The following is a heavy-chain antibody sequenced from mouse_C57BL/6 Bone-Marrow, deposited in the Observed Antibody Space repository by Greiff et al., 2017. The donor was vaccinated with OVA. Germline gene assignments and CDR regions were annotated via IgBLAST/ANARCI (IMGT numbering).Heavy chain of an antibody. CDR1: GFTFSSYG. CDR3: ARHLFYAMDY. V-gene: IGHV5-6*01. J-gene: IGHJ4*01. Sequence: VHVKQSGGDLVKPGGSLKLSCAASGFTFSSYGMSWVRQTPDKRLEWVATISSGGSYTYYPDSVKGRFTISRDNAKNTLYLQMSSLKSEDTAMYYWARHLFYAMDYWGQGTSVTVSS. CDR2: ISSGGSYT.